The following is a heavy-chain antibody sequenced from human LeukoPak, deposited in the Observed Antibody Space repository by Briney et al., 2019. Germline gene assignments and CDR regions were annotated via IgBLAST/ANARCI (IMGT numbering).Heavy chain of an antibody. CDR3: ARGGRGSAAVVAPRSFDI. CDR2: TYTGGNS. J-gene: IGHJ3*02. CDR1: GFTFSSTH. Sequence: GGSLRLSCEASGFTFSSTHMVWVRQAPGKGLEWVSVTYTGGNSYYAGSVQGRFIISRDIPKNTLYLQMNNLRAEDSALYYCARGGRGSAAVVAPRSFDIWGQGTMVTVSS. D-gene: IGHD3-22*01. V-gene: IGHV3-53*01.